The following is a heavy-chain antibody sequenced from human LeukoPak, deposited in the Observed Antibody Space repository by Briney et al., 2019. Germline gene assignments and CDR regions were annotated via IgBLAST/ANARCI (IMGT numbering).Heavy chain of an antibody. CDR1: GYTFSNYG. CDR3: GSNTHQRVSMTAIAY. J-gene: IGHJ4*02. V-gene: IGHV1-18*01. D-gene: IGHD2-21*02. CDR2: ISAYSGKT. Sequence: ASVKVSCKASGYTFSNYGITWVRQAPGQGLEWMGWISAYSGKTNSAQKLQGRVTFTTDTSTSTAYMELRSLRFDDTAVYYCGSNTHQRVSMTAIAYWGQGTLVTVSS.